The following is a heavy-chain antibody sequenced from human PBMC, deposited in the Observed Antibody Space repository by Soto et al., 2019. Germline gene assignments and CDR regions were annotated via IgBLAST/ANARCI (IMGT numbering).Heavy chain of an antibody. D-gene: IGHD2-15*01. CDR1: GGSISSSSYY. V-gene: IGHV4-39*02. CDR3: AREGGGYCSGGSCQVDY. CDR2: IYYRGNT. J-gene: IGHJ4*02. Sequence: SETLSLTCTVSGGSISSSSYYWGWIRQPPGKGLEWIGSIYYRGNTYYNPSLKSRVTISVDTAKNQFSLKLSSVTAADTAVYYCAREGGGYCSGGSCQVDYWGQGTLVTVS.